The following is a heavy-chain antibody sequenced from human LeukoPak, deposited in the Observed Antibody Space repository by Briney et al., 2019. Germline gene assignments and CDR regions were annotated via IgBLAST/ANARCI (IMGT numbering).Heavy chain of an antibody. V-gene: IGHV4-59*12. CDR3: ASINYYESSSYYYVLDY. CDR2: IYYSGNT. D-gene: IGHD3-22*01. CDR1: GDSISSYY. J-gene: IGHJ4*02. Sequence: SETLSLTCTVSGDSISSYYWSWIRQPPGKGLEWIGYIYYSGNTNYNPSLKSRVTISVDTSKNQFSLKLSSVTAADTAVYFCASINYYESSSYYYVLDYWGQGTLVTVSS.